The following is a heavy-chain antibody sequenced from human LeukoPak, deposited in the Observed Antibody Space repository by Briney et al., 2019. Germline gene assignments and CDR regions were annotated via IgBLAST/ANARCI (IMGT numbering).Heavy chain of an antibody. Sequence: SETLSLTCAVSGGSISSGGYSWSWIRQPPGKGLEWIGYIYYSGSTYYSGSTYYNPSLKSRVTISVDTSKNQFSLKLSSVTAADTAVYYCARGLRQWLAMFDPWGQGTLVAVSS. J-gene: IGHJ5*02. D-gene: IGHD6-19*01. CDR3: ARGLRQWLAMFDP. V-gene: IGHV4-30-4*07. CDR1: GGSISSGGYS. CDR2: IYYSGSTYYSGST.